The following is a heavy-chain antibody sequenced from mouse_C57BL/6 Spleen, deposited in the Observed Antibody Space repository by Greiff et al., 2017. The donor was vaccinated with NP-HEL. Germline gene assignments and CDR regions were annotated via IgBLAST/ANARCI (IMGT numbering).Heavy chain of an antibody. CDR2: IDPSDSYT. V-gene: IGHV1-69*01. J-gene: IGHJ1*03. CDR1: GYTFTSYW. Sequence: QVQLQQPGAELVRPGASVKLSCKASGYTFTSYWMHWVKQRPGQGLEWIGEIDPSDSYTNYNQKFKGKSTLTVDKSSSTAYMQLSSLTSEDSAVYYCARSRLRRGWYFDVWGTGTTVTVSS. D-gene: IGHD2-4*01. CDR3: ARSRLRRGWYFDV.